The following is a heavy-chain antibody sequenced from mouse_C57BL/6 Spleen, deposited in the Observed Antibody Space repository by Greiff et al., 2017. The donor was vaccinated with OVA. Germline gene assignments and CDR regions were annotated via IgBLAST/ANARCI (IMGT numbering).Heavy chain of an antibody. CDR1: GYTFTDYY. CDR3: ARKDYGSSDDY. V-gene: IGHV1-26*01. J-gene: IGHJ2*01. Sequence: EVQLQQSGPELVKPGASVKISCKASGYTFTDYYMNWVKQSHGKSLEWIGDINPNNGGTSYNQKFKGKATLTVDKSSSTAYMELRSLTSEDSAGYYCARKDYGSSDDYWGQGTTLTVSS. CDR2: INPNNGGT. D-gene: IGHD1-1*01.